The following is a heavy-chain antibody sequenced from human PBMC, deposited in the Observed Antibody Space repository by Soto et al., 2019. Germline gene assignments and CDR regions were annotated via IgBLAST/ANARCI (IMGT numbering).Heavy chain of an antibody. CDR3: ARASFNGYSSSWYSGVHFDY. J-gene: IGHJ4*02. Sequence: GESLKISCAASGFTFSSYAMHWVRQAPGKGLEWVAVISYDGSNKYYADSVKGRFTISRDNSKNTLYLQMNSLRAEDTAVYYCARASFNGYSSSWYSGVHFDYWGQGTLVTVSS. CDR1: GFTFSSYA. D-gene: IGHD6-13*01. CDR2: ISYDGSNK. V-gene: IGHV3-30-3*01.